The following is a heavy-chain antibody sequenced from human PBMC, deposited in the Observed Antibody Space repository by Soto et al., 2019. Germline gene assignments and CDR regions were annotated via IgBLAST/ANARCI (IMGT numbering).Heavy chain of an antibody. D-gene: IGHD3-22*01. CDR1: GGTFSTNT. CDR3: ARQFDSDTSGYYYAY. J-gene: IGHJ4*02. Sequence: QVQLVQSGAEVKKPGSSVTVSCTASGGTFSTNTISWVRQAPGQGLEWMGGIMPILGSANYAQKFQGRVTITADEYTRTVYMELSRLRSEDTAVYYCARQFDSDTSGYYYAYWGQGTLVTVSS. V-gene: IGHV1-69*01. CDR2: IMPILGSA.